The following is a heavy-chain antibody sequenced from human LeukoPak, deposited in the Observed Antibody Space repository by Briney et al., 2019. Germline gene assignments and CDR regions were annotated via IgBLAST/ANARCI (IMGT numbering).Heavy chain of an antibody. CDR3: ARHLLVVVVAADRWFDP. CDR1: GYSISSGYY. D-gene: IGHD2-15*01. V-gene: IGHV4-38-2*01. J-gene: IGHJ5*02. Sequence: SETPSLTCAVSGYSISSGYYWGWIRQPPGKGLEWIGSIYHSESTYYNPSLKSRVTISVDTSKNQFSLKLSSVTAADTAVYYCARHLLVVVVAADRWFDPWGQGTLVTVSS. CDR2: IYHSEST.